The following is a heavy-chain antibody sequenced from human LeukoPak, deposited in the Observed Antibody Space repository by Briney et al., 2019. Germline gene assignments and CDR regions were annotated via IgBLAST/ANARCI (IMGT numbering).Heavy chain of an antibody. J-gene: IGHJ5*02. CDR1: GFTFSSYD. D-gene: IGHD2-8*01. CDR2: ISASGGDT. V-gene: IGHV3-23*01. CDR3: AKDVRRCNGACT. Sequence: TGGSLRLSCAASGFTFSSYDMSWVRQAPGKGLEWVSGISASGGDTFYADSVKGRFTISRDNSKNTLSLQMNSPRVEDTAIYYCAKDVRRCNGACTWGQGTLVTVSS.